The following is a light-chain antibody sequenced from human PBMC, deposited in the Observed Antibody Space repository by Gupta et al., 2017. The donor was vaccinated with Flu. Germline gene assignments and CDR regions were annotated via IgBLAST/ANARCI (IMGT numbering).Light chain of an antibody. CDR3: LQDYTYLELT. Sequence: AIQMTQSPSSLSASVGDRVTITCRASQGIRNDLGWYQQKPGKAPKLLIYAASSLQSGVPSRFSGSGSGTDFTLTISSLQPEDFATYYCLQDYTYLELTFGGGTKVETK. J-gene: IGKJ4*01. CDR2: AAS. V-gene: IGKV1-6*01. CDR1: QGIRND.